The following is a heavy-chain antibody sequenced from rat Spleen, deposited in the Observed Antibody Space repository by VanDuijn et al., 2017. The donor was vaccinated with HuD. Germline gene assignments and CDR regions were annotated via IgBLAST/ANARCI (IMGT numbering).Heavy chain of an antibody. Sequence: EVQLVESDGGLVQPGRSLKLSCAASGFTFSDYYMAWVRQAPTKGLEWVATISYDGSSTYYRDSVKGRFTVSRDNAKSTLYLQMDSLRSEDTATYYCARLGYNSYVMDAWGQGASVTVSS. D-gene: IGHD1-5*01. J-gene: IGHJ4*01. V-gene: IGHV5-29*01. CDR2: ISYDGSST. CDR3: ARLGYNSYVMDA. CDR1: GFTFSDYY.